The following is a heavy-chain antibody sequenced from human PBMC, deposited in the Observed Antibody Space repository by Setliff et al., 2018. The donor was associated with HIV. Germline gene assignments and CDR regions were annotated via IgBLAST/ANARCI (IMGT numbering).Heavy chain of an antibody. V-gene: IGHV4-34*01. CDR1: GGSFSGYY. CDR2: INHSGST. J-gene: IGHJ4*02. CDR3: ARHRRLGVNSRGYFDY. Sequence: SETLSLTCAVYGGSFSGYYWSWIRQPPGKGLEWIGEINHSGSTNYNMSLWSRVTISLDTSKNQFSLRLSSVTAADTALYYCARHRRLGVNSRGYFDYWGQGTLVTVSS. D-gene: IGHD1-20*01.